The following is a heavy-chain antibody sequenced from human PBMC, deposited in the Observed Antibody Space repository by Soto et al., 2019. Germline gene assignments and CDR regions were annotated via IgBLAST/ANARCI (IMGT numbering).Heavy chain of an antibody. CDR1: GYTVTYHY. CDR2: INRHSGCT. J-gene: IGHJ3*02. Sequence: ASVKGSWKACGYTVTYHYLHWVRQAPGQGIEWMGWINRHSGCTNYAQKFQGWVTMTRDTSISPAYMELSRLRSDATAVYYCASVDHGESAHAFDIWGKATMVTVS. D-gene: IGHD4-17*01. CDR3: ASVDHGESAHAFDI. V-gene: IGHV1-2*04.